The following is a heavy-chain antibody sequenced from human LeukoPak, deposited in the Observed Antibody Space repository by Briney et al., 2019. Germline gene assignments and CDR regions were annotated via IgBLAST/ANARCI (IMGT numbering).Heavy chain of an antibody. D-gene: IGHD6-13*01. CDR1: GFTFSSYS. V-gene: IGHV3-21*01. CDR2: ISSSSSYI. CDR3: AREAAAGPYFDY. J-gene: IGHJ4*02. Sequence: GGSLRLSCAASGFTFSSYSMNWVRQAPGKGLEWVSSISSSSSYIYYADSVKGRFTIPRDNAKNSLYLQMNSLRAEDTAVYYCAREAAAGPYFDYWGQGTLVTVSS.